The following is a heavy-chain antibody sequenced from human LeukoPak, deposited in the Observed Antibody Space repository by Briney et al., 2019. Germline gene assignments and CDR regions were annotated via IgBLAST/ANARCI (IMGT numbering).Heavy chain of an antibody. V-gene: IGHV1-2*02. CDR2: INPNSGGT. CDR1: GYTFTGYY. J-gene: IGHJ4*02. D-gene: IGHD5-24*01. CDR3: ARDSTMAGPEGIDY. Sequence: ASVKASCKASGYTFTGYYFHWVRQAPGQGLEWMGWINPNSGGTNYAQKFQGRVTMTRDTSSSTVYMELSRLTSDDTAVYYCARDSTMAGPEGIDYWGQGTLVTVSS.